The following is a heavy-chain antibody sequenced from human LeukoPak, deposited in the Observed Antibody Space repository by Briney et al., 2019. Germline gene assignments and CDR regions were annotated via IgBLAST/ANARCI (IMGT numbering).Heavy chain of an antibody. CDR3: ARDSGMVRGTVDY. CDR2: INPSGGST. V-gene: IGHV1-46*01. CDR1: GYTFTSYY. J-gene: IGHJ4*02. Sequence: GSVKVSRKSSGYTFTSYYMYWVRQPPGQGLEWMGIINPSGGSTSYAQKFQGRVTMTRHTSTSTVYLELSSLRSEDTAVYDCARDSGMVRGTVDYWGQGTLVTVSS. D-gene: IGHD3-10*01.